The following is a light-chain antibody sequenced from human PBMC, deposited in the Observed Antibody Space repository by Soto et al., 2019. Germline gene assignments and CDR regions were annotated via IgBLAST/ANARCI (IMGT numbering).Light chain of an antibody. CDR2: DAS. V-gene: IGKV1-5*01. CDR1: QTISNY. Sequence: DIQMTQSPSTLSASVGDRVTITCRASQTISNYLAWYQQRPGKAPNLLIYDASTLRSGVPSRFTASGSGTEFTLTISSLQPDDFATYYCQQYNDHSPTWTFGQGTK. CDR3: QQYNDHSPTWT. J-gene: IGKJ1*01.